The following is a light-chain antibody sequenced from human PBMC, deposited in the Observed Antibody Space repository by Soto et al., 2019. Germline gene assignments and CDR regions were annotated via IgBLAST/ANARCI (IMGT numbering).Light chain of an antibody. CDR3: QQYDSYSWT. J-gene: IGKJ1*01. V-gene: IGKV1-5*03. CDR2: KAS. Sequence: DIQMTQSPSTLSASVGDRVTITCRASQSISSRLAWYQQKPGKVPHLLIYKASSLESGVPSRFSGSGSGTEFTLTISSLQPDDFATYYCQQYDSYSWTFGQGTKVEI. CDR1: QSISSR.